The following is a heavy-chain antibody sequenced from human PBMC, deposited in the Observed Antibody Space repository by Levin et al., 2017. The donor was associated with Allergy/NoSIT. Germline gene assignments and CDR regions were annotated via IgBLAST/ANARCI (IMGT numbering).Heavy chain of an antibody. Sequence: GESLKISCAASGFTFSSYAMHWVRQAPGKGLEWVAVISYDGSNKYYADSVKGRFTISRDNSKNTLYLQMNSLRAEDTAVYYCARAGDGYNYCLDYWGQGTLVTVSS. CDR2: ISYDGSNK. CDR1: GFTFSSYA. CDR3: ARAGDGYNYCLDY. V-gene: IGHV3-30*04. J-gene: IGHJ4*02. D-gene: IGHD5-24*01.